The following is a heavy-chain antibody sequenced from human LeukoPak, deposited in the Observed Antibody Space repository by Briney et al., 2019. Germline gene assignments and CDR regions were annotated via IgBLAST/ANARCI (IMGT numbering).Heavy chain of an antibody. CDR2: IFTSGSP. CDR1: GGSISSGTHY. D-gene: IGHD1-7*01. J-gene: IGHJ3*02. V-gene: IGHV4-61*02. Sequence: SQTLSLTCDVSGGSISSGTHYWTWIRQPVGKGLEWLGRIFTSGSPTYNSSLKSRLTISIDKSKNQFSLKLSSVTAADTAVYYCARRWNYKDTFDIWGQGTMVTVSS. CDR3: ARRWNYKDTFDI.